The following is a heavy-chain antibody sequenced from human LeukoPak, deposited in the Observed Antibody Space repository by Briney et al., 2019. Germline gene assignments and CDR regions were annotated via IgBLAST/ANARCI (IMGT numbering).Heavy chain of an antibody. D-gene: IGHD6-13*01. CDR3: ARDRGIAAAGTIHFDY. CDR1: GGTFSSYA. J-gene: IGHJ4*02. V-gene: IGHV1-69*13. Sequence: ASVKVSCKASGGTFSSYAISWVRQAPGQGLEWMGGIIPIFGTANYAQKFQGRVTITADESTSTAYMELSSLRSEDTAVYYCARDRGIAAAGTIHFDYWGQGTLVTVSS. CDR2: IIPIFGTA.